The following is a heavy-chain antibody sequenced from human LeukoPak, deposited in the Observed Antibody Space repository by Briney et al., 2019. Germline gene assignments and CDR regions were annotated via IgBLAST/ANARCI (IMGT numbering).Heavy chain of an antibody. Sequence: PSETRSLTCTVSGGSISSSSYYCGWIRQPPGKGLEWIGSIYYSGSTYYNPSLKSRVTISVDTSKNQFSLKLSSVTAADTAVYYCARVGVYGSGSYYPSRLYYYYMDVWGKGTTVTISS. J-gene: IGHJ6*03. CDR1: GGSISSSSYY. D-gene: IGHD3-10*01. CDR2: IYYSGST. CDR3: ARVGVYGSGSYYPSRLYYYYMDV. V-gene: IGHV4-39*07.